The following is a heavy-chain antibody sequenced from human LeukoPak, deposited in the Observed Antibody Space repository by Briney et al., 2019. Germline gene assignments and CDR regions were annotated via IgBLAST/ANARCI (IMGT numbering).Heavy chain of an antibody. CDR1: GFTFDDYA. V-gene: IGHV3-9*01. CDR2: ISWNSGSI. D-gene: IGHD1-26*01. J-gene: IGHJ4*02. CDR3: AKDIMDSGSYYDY. Sequence: GRSLRLSCAASGFTFDDYAMPWVRQAPGKGLEWVSGISWNSGSIGYADSVKGRFTISRDNAKNSLYLQMNSLRAEDTALYYCAKDIMDSGSYYDYWGQGTLVTVSS.